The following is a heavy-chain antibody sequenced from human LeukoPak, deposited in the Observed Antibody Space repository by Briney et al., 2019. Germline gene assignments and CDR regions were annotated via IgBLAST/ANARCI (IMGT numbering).Heavy chain of an antibody. CDR1: GFTFSNYA. D-gene: IGHD6-13*01. Sequence: ERSQRLSCAASGFTFSNYAMHWVRQAPGKGLEWVALISYDGSVEKNAASVKGRFTIPRQNSKNTLSSKINSLTTDYTAIYYCARALGSSWDAPLAAWGQGTLVPVSS. J-gene: IGHJ5*02. CDR2: ISYDGSVE. V-gene: IGHV3-30*04. CDR3: ARALGSSWDAPLAA.